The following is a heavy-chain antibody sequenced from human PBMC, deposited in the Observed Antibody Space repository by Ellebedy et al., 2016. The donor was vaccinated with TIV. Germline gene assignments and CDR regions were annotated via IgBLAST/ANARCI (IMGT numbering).Heavy chain of an antibody. Sequence: AASVKVSCKASGYTFTSYDINWVRQATGQGLEWIGWMNPNSGNTGYAQKFQGRVTITRNTSISTAYMELSSLRSEDTAVYYCARVGSSWYGIDYWGQGTLVTVSS. V-gene: IGHV1-8*03. D-gene: IGHD6-13*01. CDR3: ARVGSSWYGIDY. J-gene: IGHJ4*02. CDR1: GYTFTSYD. CDR2: MNPNSGNT.